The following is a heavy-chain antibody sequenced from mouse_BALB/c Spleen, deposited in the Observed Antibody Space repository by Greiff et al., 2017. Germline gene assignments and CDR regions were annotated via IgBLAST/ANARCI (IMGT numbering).Heavy chain of an antibody. CDR3: ARGSYDGYYGDDYAMDY. CDR1: GFTFTSYA. CDR2: ISSGGST. V-gene: IGHV5-6-5*01. J-gene: IGHJ4*01. D-gene: IGHD2-3*01. Sequence: EVQLVESGGGLVKPGGSLKLSCAASGFTFTSYAMSWVRQTPEKRLEWVASISSGGSTYYQDSVKGRFTISRDNARNILYLQMSSLRSKDTAMYYCARGSYDGYYGDDYAMDYWGQGTSVTVSS.